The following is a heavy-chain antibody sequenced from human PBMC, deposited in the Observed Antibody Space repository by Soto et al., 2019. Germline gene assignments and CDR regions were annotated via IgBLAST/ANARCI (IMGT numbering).Heavy chain of an antibody. D-gene: IGHD6-13*01. CDR2: IIPILGTP. Sequence: QVQLVQSGAEVKKPGSSVKVSCKASGDTFNNYAVTWVRQAPGQGLEWMGGIIPILGTPNYAQRFQGRVTITEDESTSTVYMELSSLRSEDTAVYYCASSYGTSWYGDYWGQGTLVTVSS. J-gene: IGHJ4*02. CDR3: ASSYGTSWYGDY. V-gene: IGHV1-69*01. CDR1: GDTFNNYA.